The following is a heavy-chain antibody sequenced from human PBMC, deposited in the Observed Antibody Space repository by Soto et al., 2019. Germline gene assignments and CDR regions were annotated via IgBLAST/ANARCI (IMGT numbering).Heavy chain of an antibody. V-gene: IGHV3-23*01. J-gene: IGHJ4*02. CDR2: ISGSGGST. CDR3: AKDRTIASRNFDA. Sequence: PGGSLRLSCAASGFTFSSYAMSWVRQAPGKGLEWVSAISGSGGSTYYADSVKGRFTISRDNSNDTLYLQMNSLRDEDTAVYYCAKDRTIASRNFDAWGQGALVTVSS. D-gene: IGHD6-6*01. CDR1: GFTFSSYA.